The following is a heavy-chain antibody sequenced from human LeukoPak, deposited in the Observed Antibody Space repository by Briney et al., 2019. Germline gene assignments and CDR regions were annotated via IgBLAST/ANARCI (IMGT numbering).Heavy chain of an antibody. V-gene: IGHV5-51*01. CDR3: ARPATSHSGWYPRYAFDM. CDR2: FYPGDSDT. CDR1: GSSFTSYW. D-gene: IGHD6-19*01. J-gene: IGHJ3*02. Sequence: GESLKISCKGSGSSFTSYWIAWVRQMPGEGLEWMGMFYPGDSDTRYSPSFQGQVTISADKSINTAYLQWSSLKASDTAMYYCARPATSHSGWYPRYAFDMWGQGTMVTVSS.